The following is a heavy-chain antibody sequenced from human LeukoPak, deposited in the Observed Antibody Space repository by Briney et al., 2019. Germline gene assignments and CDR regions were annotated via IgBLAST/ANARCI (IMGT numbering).Heavy chain of an antibody. D-gene: IGHD2-2*01. V-gene: IGHV1-46*01. CDR2: INPSGGST. CDR1: VYTFTTYP. Sequence: ASVTVSCTASVYTFTTYPMHWVRQAPGQGLEWMGIINPSGGSTNYAQKFQGRVTMTRDTSTSTVYMELSSLRSEDTAVYYCARLGYCSSTVCQWGQGTLVTVSS. CDR3: ARLGYCSSTVCQ. J-gene: IGHJ4*02.